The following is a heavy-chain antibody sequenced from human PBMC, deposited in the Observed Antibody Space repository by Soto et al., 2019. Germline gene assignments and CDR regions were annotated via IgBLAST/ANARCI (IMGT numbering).Heavy chain of an antibody. J-gene: IGHJ4*02. V-gene: IGHV3-48*03. CDR3: ARDSTYYDSSDYFDH. CDR2: IDRSGRDK. D-gene: IGHD3-22*01. CDR1: GFTFSSYE. Sequence: VGSLRLSCVASGFTFSSYEMNWVRQAPGKGLEWVSYIDRSGRDKYYADSVKGRFTISRDSAKNSLYLQMHSLTAEDTAVYYCARDSTYYDSSDYFDHWGQGTPVTVSS.